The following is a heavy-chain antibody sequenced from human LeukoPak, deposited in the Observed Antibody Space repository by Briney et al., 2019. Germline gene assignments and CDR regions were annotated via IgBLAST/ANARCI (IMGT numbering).Heavy chain of an antibody. Sequence: PGGSLRLSCAASGFTFSSYWMTWVRQAPGKGLEWVADIKPDGSEKYYVDSVKGRFTISRDNAQNSLYLEMNRLRGEDTAVYYCARVFAYYYGSGSSVDYWGQGTLVTVSS. CDR3: ARVFAYYYGSGSSVDY. J-gene: IGHJ4*02. D-gene: IGHD3-10*01. V-gene: IGHV3-7*01. CDR2: IKPDGSEK. CDR1: GFTFSSYW.